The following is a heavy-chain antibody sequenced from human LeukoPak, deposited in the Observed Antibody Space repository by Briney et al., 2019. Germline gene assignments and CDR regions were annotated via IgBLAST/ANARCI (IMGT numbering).Heavy chain of an antibody. CDR2: LYSGGLT. Sequence: SETLSLTCTVSGAAISSSDYYWVWIRQPPGKGLEWIGSLYSGGLTYYNPSLKSRVTISVDTSKNQFSLKVTSVTAADPAVYSCASGGYSSGWYGSFDIWGQWTVVTVSS. V-gene: IGHV4-39*01. J-gene: IGHJ3*02. D-gene: IGHD6-19*01. CDR3: ASGGYSSGWYGSFDI. CDR1: GAAISSSDYY.